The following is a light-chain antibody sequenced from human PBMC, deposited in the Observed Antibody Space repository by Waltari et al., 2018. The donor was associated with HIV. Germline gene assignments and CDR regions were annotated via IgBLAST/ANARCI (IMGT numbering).Light chain of an antibody. J-gene: IGLJ3*02. CDR1: NGAVGDYNY. CDR2: EVT. CDR3: SSYTATTAIL. Sequence: QSVLTQPASVSGSPGQSTTISCTGTNGAVGDYNYVSCYQQHPGKAPKLLIYEVTHPPSGSSSRFSGFKSGNTASMTISGLQAEDEADYYCSSYTATTAILFGGGTKVTVL. V-gene: IGLV2-14*01.